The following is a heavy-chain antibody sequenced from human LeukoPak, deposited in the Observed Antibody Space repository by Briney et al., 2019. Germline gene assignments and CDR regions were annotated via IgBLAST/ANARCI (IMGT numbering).Heavy chain of an antibody. CDR3: AIISSRKQLVDY. Sequence: GGSLRLSRVASGFTFSSYEMNWVRQAPGKGLEWVSYISSSGSTIYYADSVKGRFTISRDNAKNSLYLQMKSLRAEDTAVYYCAIISSRKQLVDYWGQGTLVTVSS. CDR2: ISSSGSTI. V-gene: IGHV3-48*03. CDR1: GFTFSSYE. D-gene: IGHD6-13*01. J-gene: IGHJ4*02.